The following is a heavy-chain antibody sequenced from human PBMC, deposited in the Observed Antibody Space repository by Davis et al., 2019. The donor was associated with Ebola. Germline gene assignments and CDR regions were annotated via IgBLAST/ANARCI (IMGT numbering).Heavy chain of an antibody. CDR1: GYTFIGYY. CDR3: AGGPNWNYSDS. Sequence: ASAKVSCKASGYTFIGYYIHWVRQAPGQGLEWMGWISAYNGNTYYAQKIQGRVTMTTDTSAGTVYMELRSLRSDDTAVYYCAGGPNWNYSDSWGQGTLVTVSS. J-gene: IGHJ4*02. D-gene: IGHD1-20*01. CDR2: ISAYNGNT. V-gene: IGHV1-18*04.